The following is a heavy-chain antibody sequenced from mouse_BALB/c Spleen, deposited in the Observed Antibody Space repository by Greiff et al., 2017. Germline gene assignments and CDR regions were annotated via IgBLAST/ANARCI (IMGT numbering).Heavy chain of an antibody. CDR3: ARRYPYAMDY. V-gene: IGHV3-2*02. D-gene: IGHD2-14*01. Sequence: EVMLVESGPGLVKPSQSLSLTCTVTGYSITSDYAWNWIRQFPGNKLEWMGYISYSGSTSYNPSLKSRISITRDTSKNQFFLQLNSVTTEDTATYYCARRYPYAMDYWGQGTSVTVSS. CDR1: GYSITSDYA. J-gene: IGHJ4*01. CDR2: ISYSGST.